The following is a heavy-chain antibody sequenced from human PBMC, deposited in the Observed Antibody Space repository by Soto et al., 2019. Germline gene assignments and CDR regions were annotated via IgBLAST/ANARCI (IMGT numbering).Heavy chain of an antibody. D-gene: IGHD5-18*01. Sequence: EVQLVESGGGLVQPGGSLRVSCAASGFTFSNYWMHWVRQVPGTGLVWVSRVKFDGTITNYADSVKGRFIVSRDNARNTVDLHMYSLRADDTGVYYCASGIQNYYGVDVWGQGTTVTVSS. CDR3: ASGIQNYYGVDV. J-gene: IGHJ6*02. CDR1: GFTFSNYW. CDR2: VKFDGTIT. V-gene: IGHV3-74*01.